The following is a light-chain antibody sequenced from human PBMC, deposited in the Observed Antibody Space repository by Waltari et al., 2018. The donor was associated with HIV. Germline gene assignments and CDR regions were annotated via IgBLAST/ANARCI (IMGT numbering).Light chain of an antibody. Sequence: QSALTQPASVSGSPGQSITISCTGTSSDVGGYNYVSWYQQHPGKAPKLMIYDVTNRPSGVSNRFSSSKSGNTASLTISGLQLEDEADYYCSSYTSSSTWVFGGGTKLTVL. V-gene: IGLV2-14*03. J-gene: IGLJ3*02. CDR3: SSYTSSSTWV. CDR1: SSDVGGYNY. CDR2: DVT.